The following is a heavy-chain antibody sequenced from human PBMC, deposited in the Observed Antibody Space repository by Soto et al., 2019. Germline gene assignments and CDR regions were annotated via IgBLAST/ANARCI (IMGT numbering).Heavy chain of an antibody. CDR2: VSAGGDMT. CDR3: ARGDRGGSGSPASYYYSGLEV. D-gene: IGHD3-10*01. V-gene: IGHV3-23*01. J-gene: IGHJ6*02. Sequence: DVQLLESGGHLVQPGGSLRLSCAASGFTFSSYAMSWVRQAPGKGLEWVSSVSAGGDMTYYSDSVKGRFTISRDNSNNALFLEMNRLRIDDTALYYCARGDRGGSGSPASYYYSGLEVWGQGTTVTVS. CDR1: GFTFSSYA.